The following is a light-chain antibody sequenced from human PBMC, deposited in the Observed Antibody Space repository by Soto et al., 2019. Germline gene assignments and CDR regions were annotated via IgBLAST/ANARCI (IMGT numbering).Light chain of an antibody. Sequence: VLTQSPGTLSLSPGERATLSCRASQSVSSNLAWYQQKPGQAPRLLISDASNRATGIPARFSGSGSGTDYTLTISSLESEDFAVYYCHQRQYWPPITFGQGTRLEIK. CDR3: HQRQYWPPIT. CDR1: QSVSSN. CDR2: DAS. J-gene: IGKJ5*01. V-gene: IGKV3-11*01.